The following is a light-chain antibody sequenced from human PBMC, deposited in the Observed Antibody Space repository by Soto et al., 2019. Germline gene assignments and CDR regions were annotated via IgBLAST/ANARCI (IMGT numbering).Light chain of an antibody. V-gene: IGKV3-20*01. CDR2: GAS. J-gene: IGKJ4*01. Sequence: EIVLTQSPGTLSLSPGERATLSCRASQSVSSNYLAWYQQKPGHAPRLLIYGASIRAPGVPDRFSGSASGTEFTLTIRRVDPEDFAVYYCQQYSNSLITFGGGTKVDIK. CDR1: QSVSSNY. CDR3: QQYSNSLIT.